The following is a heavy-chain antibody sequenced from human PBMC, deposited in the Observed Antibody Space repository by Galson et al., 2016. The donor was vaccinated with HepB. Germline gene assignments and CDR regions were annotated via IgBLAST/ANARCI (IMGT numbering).Heavy chain of an antibody. CDR2: ISSSSNLI. CDR3: ARENGITKVRGLIAAYGMDV. J-gene: IGHJ6*02. D-gene: IGHD3-10*01. V-gene: IGHV3-21*01. Sequence: SLRLSCAASGFSFTNYSMNWVRQAPGKGLEWVSSISSSSNLIYYSESMKGRLTVSRDNAKNSLYLQMKSLRAEDTAVSYCARENGITKVRGLIAAYGMDVWGQGTTVTVSS. CDR1: GFSFTNYS.